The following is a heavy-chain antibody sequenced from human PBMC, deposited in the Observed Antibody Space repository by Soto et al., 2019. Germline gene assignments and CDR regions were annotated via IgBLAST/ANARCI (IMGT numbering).Heavy chain of an antibody. Sequence: SETLSLTCTVSGGSVNSGSYYWTWMRQPPGKGLEWIGYVYSDGSTNYNPSLKSRVSILADTSRNQFSLTVISVTAADTAVYYCARDVLGPFDYWGQGTLVTVSS. CDR3: ARDVLGPFDY. V-gene: IGHV4-61*01. CDR1: GGSVNSGSYY. J-gene: IGHJ4*02. CDR2: VYSDGST.